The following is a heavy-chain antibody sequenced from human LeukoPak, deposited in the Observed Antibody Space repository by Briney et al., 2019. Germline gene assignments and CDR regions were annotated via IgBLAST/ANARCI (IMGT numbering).Heavy chain of an antibody. CDR3: ARMTSVGATHYFDY. CDR2: IYYSGST. D-gene: IGHD1-26*01. Sequence: SETLSLTCTVSGGSISSSSYYWGWIRQPPGKGPEWIGSIYYSGSTYYNPSLKSRVTISVDTSKNQFSLKLSSVTAADTAVYYCARMTSVGATHYFDYWGQGTLVTVSS. CDR1: GGSISSSSYY. V-gene: IGHV4-39*07. J-gene: IGHJ4*02.